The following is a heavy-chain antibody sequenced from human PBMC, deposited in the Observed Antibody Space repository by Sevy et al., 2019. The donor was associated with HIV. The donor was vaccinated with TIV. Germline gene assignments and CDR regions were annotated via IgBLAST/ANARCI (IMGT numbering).Heavy chain of an antibody. D-gene: IGHD5-12*01. V-gene: IGHV4-59*01. CDR2: IYYTGST. CDR1: GGSISAYY. J-gene: IGHJ5*02. CDR3: TSAPPVRSGDDSLNWFDP. Sequence: SETLSLTCTVSGGSISAYYWSWIRQPPGKPLEYIGYIYYTGSTNYNPSLKSRVTISVDTSKNQFSLMLNSVTAADTDVYFCTSAPPVRSGDDSLNWFDPWGQGTLVTVSS.